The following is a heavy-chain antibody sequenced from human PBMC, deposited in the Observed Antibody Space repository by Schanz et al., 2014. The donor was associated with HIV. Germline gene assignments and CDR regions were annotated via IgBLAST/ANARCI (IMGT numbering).Heavy chain of an antibody. J-gene: IGHJ2*01. CDR3: ARPTGAQYFDL. V-gene: IGHV3-33*01. CDR2: IWYDGSNK. D-gene: IGHD7-27*01. CDR1: GFTFSTYG. Sequence: QVQLVESGGRVVQPGRSLRLSCAASGFTFSTYGMHWVRQAPGKGLEWVAVIWYDGSNKYYADSVKGRFSISRDNSKNTLYLQVNSLRAEDTAVYYCARPTGAQYFDLWGRGTLVTVSS.